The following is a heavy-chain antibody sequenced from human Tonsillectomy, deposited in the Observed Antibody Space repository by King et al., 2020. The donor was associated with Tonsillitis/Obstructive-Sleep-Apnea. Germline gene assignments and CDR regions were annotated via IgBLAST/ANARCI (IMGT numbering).Heavy chain of an antibody. CDR1: GGSFSGYY. D-gene: IGHD3-10*01. CDR2: INHSGST. J-gene: IGHJ4*02. V-gene: IGHV4-34*01. CDR3: ARGHVQRGYYFDY. Sequence: HVQLQQWGAGLLKPSETLSLTCAVYGGSFSGYYWSWIRQPPGKGLEWIGEINHSGSTNYNPSLKSRVTISVDTSKNQFSLKLSSVTAADTAVYYCARGHVQRGYYFDYWGQGTLVTVSS.